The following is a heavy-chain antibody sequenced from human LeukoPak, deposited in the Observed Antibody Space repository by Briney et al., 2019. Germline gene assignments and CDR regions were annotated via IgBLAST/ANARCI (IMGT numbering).Heavy chain of an antibody. Sequence: SETLSLTCTVSGCSFSNGGFYWSWIPQHPGKGLVWIGYIYYSSSTYYNPSLKSRVTISVDTSKNQFTLKLRSVTAADTAVYYWARRMGVPNSWFDPWGQGTPVTVSS. V-gene: IGHV4-31*03. CDR2: IYYSSST. CDR3: ARRMGVPNSWFDP. CDR1: GCSFSNGGFY. D-gene: IGHD2-2*01. J-gene: IGHJ5*02.